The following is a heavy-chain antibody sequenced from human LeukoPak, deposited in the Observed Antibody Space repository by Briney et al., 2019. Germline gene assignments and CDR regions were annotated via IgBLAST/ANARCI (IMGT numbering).Heavy chain of an antibody. Sequence: GASVKVSCKASGGTFSSYAISWVRQAPGQGLEWMGRIIPILGIANYAQKFQGRVTITADKSTSTAYMELSSLRSEDTAVYYCARVGSFSGYHYGNPQTEYFQHWGQGTLVTVSS. V-gene: IGHV1-69*04. CDR3: ARVGSFSGYHYGNPQTEYFQH. J-gene: IGHJ1*01. CDR1: GGTFSSYA. D-gene: IGHD3-22*01. CDR2: IIPILGIA.